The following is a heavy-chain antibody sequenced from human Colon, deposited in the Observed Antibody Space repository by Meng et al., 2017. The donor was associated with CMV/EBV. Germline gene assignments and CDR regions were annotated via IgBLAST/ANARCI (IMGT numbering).Heavy chain of an antibody. Sequence: ETLSLTCVASGFPFSRSWMTWVRQSPEKGLERVANIKTDGSETYYVASVKGRFTISRDNAKNSLYLQMNNLRAEDTAVYYCARYLPVVRYFDWDWLGSTYYYGMDIWGQGTTVTVSS. J-gene: IGHJ6*02. CDR3: ARYLPVVRYFDWDWLGSTYYYGMDI. D-gene: IGHD3-9*01. CDR1: GFPFSRSW. CDR2: IKTDGSET. V-gene: IGHV3-7*01.